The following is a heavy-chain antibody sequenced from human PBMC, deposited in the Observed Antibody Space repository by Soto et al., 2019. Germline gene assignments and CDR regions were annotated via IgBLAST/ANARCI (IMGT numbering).Heavy chain of an antibody. Sequence: PGGSLRLSCVASGFTFDDYAMHWVRQAPGKGLEWVSGISWNSDSSGYADSVKGRFTISRDNAKNSLFLQMNSLRAEDTALYFCAKDTYIMVGGTHIGFWGRGTLVTVSS. D-gene: IGHD1-26*01. CDR1: GFTFDDYA. J-gene: IGHJ4*02. V-gene: IGHV3-9*01. CDR2: ISWNSDSS. CDR3: AKDTYIMVGGTHIGF.